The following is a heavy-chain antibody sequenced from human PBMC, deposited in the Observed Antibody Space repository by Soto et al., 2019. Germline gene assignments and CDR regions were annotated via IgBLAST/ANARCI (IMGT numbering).Heavy chain of an antibody. CDR2: IYATGTT. V-gene: IGHV4-4*07. J-gene: IGHJ5*02. Sequence: SETLSLTCTVSGGSISSYYWSWIRQPPGKGLEWIGRIYATGTTDYNPSLKSRVMMSVDTSKKQFSLKLRSVTAADTAVYYCVRDGTKTLRDWFDPWGQGSSVTVSS. D-gene: IGHD1-1*01. CDR3: VRDGTKTLRDWFDP. CDR1: GGSISSYY.